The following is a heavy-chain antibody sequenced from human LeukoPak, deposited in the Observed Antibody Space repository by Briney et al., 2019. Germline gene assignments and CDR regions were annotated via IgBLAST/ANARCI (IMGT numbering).Heavy chain of an antibody. J-gene: IGHJ3*02. CDR1: GGSISSYY. CDR2: IYTSGST. V-gene: IGHV4-4*09. Sequence: SETLSLTCTVSGGSISSYYWSWIRQPPGKELTGIGYIYTSGSTNYNPSLKSRVTISVDTSKNQFSLKLSSVTAADTAVYYCARHAYCSSTSCTRADAFDIWGQGTMVTVSS. D-gene: IGHD2-2*01. CDR3: ARHAYCSSTSCTRADAFDI.